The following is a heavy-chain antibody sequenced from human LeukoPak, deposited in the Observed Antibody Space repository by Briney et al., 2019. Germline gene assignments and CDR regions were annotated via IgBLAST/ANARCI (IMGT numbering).Heavy chain of an antibody. CDR3: AKDDRGNEAPFDY. Sequence: TGGSLRLSCASSGFTFSNYDMHWVRQAPGKRLDWVAVISYDGTNKYYADSVKGRFTISRDNSKNTLHLQMNSLRAEDTAVYYCAKDDRGNEAPFDYWGQGTLVTVSS. CDR2: ISYDGTNK. J-gene: IGHJ4*02. V-gene: IGHV3-30*18. CDR1: GFTFSNYD.